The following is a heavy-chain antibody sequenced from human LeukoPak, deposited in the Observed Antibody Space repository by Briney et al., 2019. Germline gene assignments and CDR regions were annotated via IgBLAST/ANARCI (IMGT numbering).Heavy chain of an antibody. J-gene: IGHJ4*02. CDR1: GGSISGYY. Sequence: SETLSLTCTVSGGSISGYYWSWIRQPPGKGLEWIGYIYYSGSTNYNPSLKSRVTISVDTSKNQFSLKLSSVTAADTAVYCCARDYAYYGSGSYYPKGYFDYWGQGTLVTVSS. CDR3: ARDYAYYGSGSYYPKGYFDY. D-gene: IGHD3-10*01. V-gene: IGHV4-59*01. CDR2: IYYSGST.